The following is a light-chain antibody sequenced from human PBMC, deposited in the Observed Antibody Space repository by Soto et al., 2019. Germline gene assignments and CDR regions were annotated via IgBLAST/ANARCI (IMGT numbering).Light chain of an antibody. V-gene: IGKV1-33*01. CDR1: QDMAKY. J-gene: IGKJ4*01. CDR3: QQYDDLLS. CDR2: DAS. Sequence: DIQMTQSPSSLSASVEDRVTITCQASQDMAKYLNWYQQKPGNAPKLLIYDASELHAGVPSRFSGSGSGADFTFTISSVKPEDVETYYCQQYDDLLSFGGGTKVEIK.